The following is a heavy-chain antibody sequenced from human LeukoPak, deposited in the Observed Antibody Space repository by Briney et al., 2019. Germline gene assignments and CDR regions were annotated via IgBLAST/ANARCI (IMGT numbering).Heavy chain of an antibody. CDR1: GGSISSGGYY. V-gene: IGHV4-30-2*01. CDR2: IYHSGST. Sequence: SETLSLTCTVSGGSISSGGYYWSWIRQPPGKGLEGIGYIYHSGSTYYNPSLKSRVTISVDRSKNQFSLKLSSVTAADTAVYYCARGLTVRYCSSTSCYTPTWCKGYYKYNWFDPWGQGTLVTVSS. D-gene: IGHD2-2*02. CDR3: ARGLTVRYCSSTSCYTPTWCKGYYKYNWFDP. J-gene: IGHJ5*02.